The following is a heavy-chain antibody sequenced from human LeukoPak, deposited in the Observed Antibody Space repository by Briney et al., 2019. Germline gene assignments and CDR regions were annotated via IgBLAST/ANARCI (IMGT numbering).Heavy chain of an antibody. CDR1: GFTFSSYA. Sequence: PGRSLRLSCAASGFTFSSYAMHWVRQAPGKGLEWVAVISYDGSNKYYADSVKGRFTISRDNSKNTLYLQMNSLRAEDTAVYYCARGRTIGRPNYYDSTVRYWSQGTLVTVSS. J-gene: IGHJ4*02. V-gene: IGHV3-30-3*01. CDR3: ARGRTIGRPNYYDSTVRY. D-gene: IGHD3-22*01. CDR2: ISYDGSNK.